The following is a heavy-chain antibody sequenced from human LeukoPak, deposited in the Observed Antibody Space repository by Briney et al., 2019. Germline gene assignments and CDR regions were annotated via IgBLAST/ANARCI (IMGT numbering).Heavy chain of an antibody. J-gene: IGHJ4*02. CDR3: ARGGSSGPFDY. D-gene: IGHD1-26*01. CDR1: GFTFSSYD. V-gene: IGHV3-13*01. CDR2: IGTAGDT. Sequence: GGSLRLSCAASGFTFSSYDMHWVRQTTGRGLEWVSGIGTAGDTYYLGSVKGRFTISRENAKHSLYLQMNSLRAGDTAVYYCARGGSSGPFDYWGQGTLVTVSS.